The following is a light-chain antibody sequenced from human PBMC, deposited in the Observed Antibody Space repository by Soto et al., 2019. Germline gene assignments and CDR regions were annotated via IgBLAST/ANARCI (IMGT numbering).Light chain of an antibody. CDR1: QSVRSN. CDR3: QQYNNWPRA. V-gene: IGKV3-15*01. Sequence: EIVMTQSPATLSVSPGERATLSCRASQSVRSNLAWYQQKPGQAPRLLIYGASIRATGIPARFSGSGSGTEFTLSISSLQSEDVAVYYCQQYNNWPRAVGQGAKVEIQ. J-gene: IGKJ1*01. CDR2: GAS.